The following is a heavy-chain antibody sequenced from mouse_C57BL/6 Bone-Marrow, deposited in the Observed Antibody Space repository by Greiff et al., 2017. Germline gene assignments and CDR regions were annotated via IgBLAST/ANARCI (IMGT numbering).Heavy chain of an antibody. Sequence: QVQLQQSGAELVKPGASVKISCKASGYAFSSYWMNWVKQRPGKGLEWIGQIYPGDGETNYNGKFKGKATLTADKSSSTAYMQLSSLTSEDSAVYICARWAYYYGSSFAMDYWGQGTSVTVSS. J-gene: IGHJ4*01. CDR3: ARWAYYYGSSFAMDY. D-gene: IGHD1-1*01. CDR1: GYAFSSYW. V-gene: IGHV1-80*01. CDR2: IYPGDGET.